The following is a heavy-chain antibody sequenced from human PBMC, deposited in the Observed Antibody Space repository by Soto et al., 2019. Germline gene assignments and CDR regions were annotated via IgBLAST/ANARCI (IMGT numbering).Heavy chain of an antibody. CDR1: GGSISSGGYS. D-gene: IGHD5-12*01. CDR2: IYHSGST. Sequence: SETLSLTCAVSGGSISSGGYSWSWIRQPPGKGLEWIGYIYHSGSTYYNPSLKSRVTISVDRSKNQFSLKLSSVTAADTAVYYCARGASGYSGYESYYYYYSMDVWGQGTTVTVSS. J-gene: IGHJ6*02. V-gene: IGHV4-30-2*01. CDR3: ARGASGYSGYESYYYYYSMDV.